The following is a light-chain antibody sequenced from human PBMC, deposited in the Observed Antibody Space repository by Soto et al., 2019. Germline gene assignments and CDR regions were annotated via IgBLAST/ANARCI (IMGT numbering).Light chain of an antibody. J-gene: IGLJ2*01. V-gene: IGLV1-44*01. CDR3: AACDDSLNGPL. CDR2: SNN. CDR1: SSNIGSNT. Sequence: QPVLTQPPSASGTPGQRVTISCSGSSSNIGSNTVNWYQQLPGTAPKLLIYSNNQRPSGVPDRFSGSKSGTSASLAISGLQSEDEADYYCAACDDSLNGPLFGGGTKLTVL.